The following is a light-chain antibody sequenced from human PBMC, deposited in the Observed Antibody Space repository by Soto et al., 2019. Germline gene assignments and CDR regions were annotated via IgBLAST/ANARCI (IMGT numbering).Light chain of an antibody. Sequence: QSVLTQPASVSGSPGQSITISCTGTSSDVGGYNYVSWYQHHPGKATKIMIYDVSNRPSGVSSCFSGSKSGNTASLSISGLQPEDEADYYCSSYRTSNTRQIVCGTGTKVTVL. CDR3: SSYRTSNTRQIV. J-gene: IGLJ1*01. CDR2: DVS. CDR1: SSDVGGYNY. V-gene: IGLV2-14*03.